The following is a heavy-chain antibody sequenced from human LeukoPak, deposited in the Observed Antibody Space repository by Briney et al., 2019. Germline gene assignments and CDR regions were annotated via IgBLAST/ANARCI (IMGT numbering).Heavy chain of an antibody. CDR1: GFTFSSYD. V-gene: IGHV3-13*01. J-gene: IGHJ4*02. CDR2: IGTAGDT. Sequence: GGSLRLSCAASGFTFSSYDMHWVRQATGKGLEWVSAIGTAGDTYYPGSVKGRFTISRENAKNSLYLQMNSLRAGDTAVYYCARGGTPIAVAGTVDFDYWGQGTLVTVSS. CDR3: ARGGTPIAVAGTVDFDY. D-gene: IGHD6-19*01.